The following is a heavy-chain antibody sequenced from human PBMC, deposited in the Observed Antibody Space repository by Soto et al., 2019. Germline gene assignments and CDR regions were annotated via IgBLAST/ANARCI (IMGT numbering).Heavy chain of an antibody. D-gene: IGHD6-19*01. J-gene: IGHJ4*02. CDR1: GFTFSSYW. CDR2: IKQDGSEK. V-gene: IGHV3-7*05. Sequence: EVQLVESGGGLVQPGGSLRLSCAASGFTFSSYWMSWVRQAPGKGLEWVANIKQDGSEKYYVDSVKGRFTISRDNAKNSPYLQMNSLRAEDTAVYYCARGAEDSSGWYYFDYWGQGTLVTVSS. CDR3: ARGAEDSSGWYYFDY.